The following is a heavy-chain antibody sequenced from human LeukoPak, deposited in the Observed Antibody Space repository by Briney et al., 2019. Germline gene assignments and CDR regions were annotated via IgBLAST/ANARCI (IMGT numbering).Heavy chain of an antibody. Sequence: SETLSLTCTVSGGSISSSTYYWGWVRQPPGKGLEWIGSVYYSGSTYHNPSLKSRITISVDTSKNQFSLKLSSVTAADTAVYYCAHLHGYSYGYSDYWGQGTLVTVSS. CDR1: GGSISSSTYY. V-gene: IGHV4-39*07. J-gene: IGHJ4*02. D-gene: IGHD5-18*01. CDR2: VYYSGST. CDR3: AHLHGYSYGYSDY.